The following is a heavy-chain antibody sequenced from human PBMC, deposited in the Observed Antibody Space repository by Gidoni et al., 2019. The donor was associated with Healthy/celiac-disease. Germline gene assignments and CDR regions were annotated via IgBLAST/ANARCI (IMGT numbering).Heavy chain of an antibody. Sequence: EVQLVESGGGLVKPGGSLRLSCAASGFTFSSYSMNWVRQAPGKGLEWVSSISSSSSYIYYADSVKGRFTISRDNAKNSLYLQMNSLRAEDTAVYYCAWGTRVSDAFDIWGQGTMVTVSS. D-gene: IGHD4-17*01. CDR1: GFTFSSYS. CDR2: ISSSSSYI. J-gene: IGHJ3*02. CDR3: AWGTRVSDAFDI. V-gene: IGHV3-21*01.